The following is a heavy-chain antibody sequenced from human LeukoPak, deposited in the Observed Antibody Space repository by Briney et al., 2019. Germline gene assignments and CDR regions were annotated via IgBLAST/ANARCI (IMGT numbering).Heavy chain of an antibody. CDR1: GGSFSGYY. J-gene: IGHJ4*02. CDR3: ARRPLSYGLDY. D-gene: IGHD3-10*01. Sequence: SETLSLTCGVYGGSFSGYYWSWIRQPPGKGLEWIGEINHSGSTNYNSSLKSRVTISVDTSKNAFSLKLTSVTAADTAVYYCARRPLSYGLDYWGQGTLVTVSS. V-gene: IGHV4-34*01. CDR2: INHSGST.